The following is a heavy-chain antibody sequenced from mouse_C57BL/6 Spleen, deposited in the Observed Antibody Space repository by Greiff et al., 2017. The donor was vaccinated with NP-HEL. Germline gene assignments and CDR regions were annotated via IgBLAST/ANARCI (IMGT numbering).Heavy chain of an antibody. CDR1: GYSITSGYY. CDR3: AREVPPITTVVEGWFAY. Sequence: DVQLQESGPGLVKPSQSLSLTCSVTGYSITSGYYWNWIRQFPGNKLEWMGYIRYDGSNNSNPSLTNRISITRDPSKNQFFLKLNTVTTEDTATYYCAREVPPITTVVEGWFAYWGQGTLVTVSA. CDR2: IRYDGSN. J-gene: IGHJ3*01. V-gene: IGHV3-6*01. D-gene: IGHD1-1*01.